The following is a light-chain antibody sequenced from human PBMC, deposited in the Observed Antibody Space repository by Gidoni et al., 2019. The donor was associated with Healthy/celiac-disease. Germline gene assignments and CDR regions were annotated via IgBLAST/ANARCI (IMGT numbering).Light chain of an antibody. V-gene: IGKV1-5*03. CDR1: PSISSW. CDR2: KAS. CDR3: QQYNSYPPLT. J-gene: IGKJ4*01. Sequence: DIQMTQSPSTLSASVGDRVTITCRASPSISSWLAWYQQKPGKAPKLLIYKASSLESGVPSRFSGSGSGTEFTLTISSLQPDDFATYYCQQYNSYPPLTFGGGTKVEIK.